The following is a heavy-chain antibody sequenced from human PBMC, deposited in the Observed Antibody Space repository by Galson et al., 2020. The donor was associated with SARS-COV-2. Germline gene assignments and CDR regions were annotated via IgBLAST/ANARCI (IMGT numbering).Heavy chain of an antibody. CDR2: INPNSGGT. Sequence: ASVKVSCKASGYTFTGYYMHWVRQAPGQGLEWMGWINPNSGGTNYAQKFQGWVTMTRDTSISTAYMELSTLRSDDTAVYYCARDASLQYYGSGSYNYYYGMDVWGQGTTVTVSS. CDR1: GYTFTGYY. V-gene: IGHV1-2*04. D-gene: IGHD3-10*01. J-gene: IGHJ6*02. CDR3: ARDASLQYYGSGSYNYYYGMDV.